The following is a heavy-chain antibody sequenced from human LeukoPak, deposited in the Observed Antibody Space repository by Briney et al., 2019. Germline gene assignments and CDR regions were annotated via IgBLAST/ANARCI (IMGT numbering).Heavy chain of an antibody. CDR1: GGTFSSYA. CDR3: ARDWSHYYYMDV. V-gene: IGHV1-2*02. CDR2: INPNSGGT. J-gene: IGHJ6*03. D-gene: IGHD2-8*02. Sequence: ASVKVSCKASGGTFSSYAISWVRQPPGQGLEWMGWINPNSGGTNYAQKFQGRVTMTRDTSISTAYMELSRLRSDDTAVYYCARDWSHYYYMDVWGKGTTVTVSS.